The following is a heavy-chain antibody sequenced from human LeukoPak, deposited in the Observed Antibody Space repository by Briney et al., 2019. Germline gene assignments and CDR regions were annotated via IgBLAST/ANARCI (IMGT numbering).Heavy chain of an antibody. J-gene: IGHJ4*02. V-gene: IGHV3-30*04. CDR1: GFTFSTYA. Sequence: GGSLRLSCAASGFTFSTYAMHWVRQAPGKGLEWVAVISYDGSNKYYADSVKGRFTISRDNSKNTLYLQMNSLRAEDTAVYYCARGLKAVAVPGYWGQGTLVTVSS. CDR3: ARGLKAVAVPGY. D-gene: IGHD6-19*01. CDR2: ISYDGSNK.